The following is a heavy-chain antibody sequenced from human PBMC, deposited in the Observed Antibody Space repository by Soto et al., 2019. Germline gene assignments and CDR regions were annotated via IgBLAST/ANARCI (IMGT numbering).Heavy chain of an antibody. Sequence: ETLSLSCSLSGGCISSYYWGWIRQPPGKGLEWIGYIYYSGSTTYNPSLKSRVTISVDTSKNQCSLKLSSVTAADTDVYYCARYFSGSFGYWGQGTLVTVSS. CDR1: GGCISSYY. V-gene: IGHV4-59*01. D-gene: IGHD1-26*01. J-gene: IGHJ4*02. CDR2: IYYSGST. CDR3: ARYFSGSFGY.